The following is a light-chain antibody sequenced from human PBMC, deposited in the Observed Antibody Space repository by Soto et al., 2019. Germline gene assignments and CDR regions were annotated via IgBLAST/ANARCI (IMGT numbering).Light chain of an antibody. V-gene: IGLV4-69*01. J-gene: IGLJ3*02. CDR1: SGHRTFA. CDR3: QTWGTGTVL. Sequence: QPVLTQSPSASASLGASVKLTCTLSSGHRTFAIAWHQQQPGKGPRYLMRVSADGSLRKGDGIPDRFSGSSSGTERYLTVSNIQSEDEADYYCQTWGTGTVLFGKGTKLTVL. CDR2: VSADGSL.